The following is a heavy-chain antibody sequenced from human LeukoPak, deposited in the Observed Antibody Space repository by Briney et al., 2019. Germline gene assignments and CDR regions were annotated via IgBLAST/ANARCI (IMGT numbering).Heavy chain of an antibody. V-gene: IGHV4-59*01. CDR3: ARNYDRMDY. J-gene: IGHJ4*02. Sequence: SETLSLTCSVSDGSINSYYWNWIRQPPGRELEWIGYIYYSGTTYYNPSLKSRVTMSVDTSKKQFSLKLSSVTAADTAVYFCARNYDRMDYWGQGTLVTVSS. CDR1: DGSINSYY. CDR2: IYYSGTT. D-gene: IGHD3-16*01.